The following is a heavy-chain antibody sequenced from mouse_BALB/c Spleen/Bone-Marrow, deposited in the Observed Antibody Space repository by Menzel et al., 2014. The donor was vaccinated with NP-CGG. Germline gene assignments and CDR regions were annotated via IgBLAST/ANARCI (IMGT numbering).Heavy chain of an antibody. CDR3: ARQLGLYAMDY. V-gene: IGHV1-82*01. CDR1: GYAFSSSW. Sequence: QVQLQQSGPELVKPGTSVKISCKASGYAFSSSWMNWVKQRPGQGLEWIGRIYPGDGDTNYNGKFKGKATLTADKSSSTAYMQRSSLTSVDSAVYFCARQLGLYAMDYWGQGTSVTVSS. D-gene: IGHD3-1*01. CDR2: IYPGDGDT. J-gene: IGHJ4*01.